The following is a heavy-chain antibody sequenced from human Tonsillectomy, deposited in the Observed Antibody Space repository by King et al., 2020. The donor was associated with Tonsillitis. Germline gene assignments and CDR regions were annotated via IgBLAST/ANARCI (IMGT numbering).Heavy chain of an antibody. D-gene: IGHD4-17*01. CDR1: GGSISSNNYY. V-gene: IGHV4-39*07. CDR3: AREVTVTLVFDY. CDR2: IFYSGST. Sequence: QLQESGPGLVKPSETLSLTCTVSGGSISSNNYYWGWIRQPPGKGLEWIGSIFYSGSTYYNPSLKSRVTISLDTSKNQVSLKLRSVTAADTAVYYCAREVTVTLVFDYWGQGTLVTVSS. J-gene: IGHJ4*02.